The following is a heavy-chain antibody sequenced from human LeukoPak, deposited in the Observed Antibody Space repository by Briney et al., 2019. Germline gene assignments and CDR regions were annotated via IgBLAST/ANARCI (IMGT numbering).Heavy chain of an antibody. CDR2: MNHSGSA. CDR1: GGSFSGYY. J-gene: IGHJ5*02. CDR3: ARDIWELLAFDH. V-gene: IGHV4-34*01. Sequence: PSETLSLTCAVYGGSFSGYYWTWIRQPPGKGLEWIGEMNHSGSANYNPSLKSRVTISVDTSKNQFSLKLSSVTAADTAVYYCARDIWELLAFDHWGQGTLVTVFS. D-gene: IGHD1-26*01.